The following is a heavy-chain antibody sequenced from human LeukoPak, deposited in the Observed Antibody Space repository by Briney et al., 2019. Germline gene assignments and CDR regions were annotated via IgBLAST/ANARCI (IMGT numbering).Heavy chain of an antibody. CDR2: IYYSGST. J-gene: IGHJ4*02. D-gene: IGHD3-22*01. Sequence: SSETLSLTCTVSGGSVSSGNYYWSWIRQPPGKGLEWIGYIYYSGSTNYNPSLKSRVTISVDTSQNQFSLKLSSVTAADTAVYYCARDPSGYFNYWGQGTLATVPS. CDR3: ARDPSGYFNY. V-gene: IGHV4-61*01. CDR1: GGSVSSGNYY.